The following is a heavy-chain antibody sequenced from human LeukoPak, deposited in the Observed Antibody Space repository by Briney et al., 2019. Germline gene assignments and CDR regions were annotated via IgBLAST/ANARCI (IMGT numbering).Heavy chain of an antibody. CDR3: ASKRLRYFDY. CDR2: ISSSSSYI. V-gene: IGHV3-21*01. J-gene: IGHJ4*02. CDR1: GFTFSSYS. Sequence: SGGSLRLSCAASGFTFSSYSMNWVRQAPGKGLEWVSSISSSSSYIYYADSVKGRFTISRDNAKNSLYLQMNSLRAEDTAVYYCASKRLRYFDYWGQGTLVTVSS. D-gene: IGHD3-9*01.